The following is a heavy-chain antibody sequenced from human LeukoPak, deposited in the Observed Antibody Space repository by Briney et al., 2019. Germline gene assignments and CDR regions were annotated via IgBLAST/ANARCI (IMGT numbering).Heavy chain of an antibody. CDR3: AKEPREYCSSTSCPNWFDS. D-gene: IGHD2-2*01. CDR2: ISASGGTT. J-gene: IGHJ5*01. CDR1: GFTFNNYA. V-gene: IGHV3-23*01. Sequence: GGSLRLSCAASGFTFNNYAMSWVRQAPGKGLEWVSAISASGGTTYYADSVKGRFTISRDNSENTSFLQMNSLRAEDTAVYYCAKEPREYCSSTSCPNWFDSWGQGTLVTVSS.